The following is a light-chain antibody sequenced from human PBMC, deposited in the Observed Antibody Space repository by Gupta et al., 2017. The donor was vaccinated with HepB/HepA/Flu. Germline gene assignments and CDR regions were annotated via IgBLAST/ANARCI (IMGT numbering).Light chain of an antibody. CDR2: GAS. V-gene: IGKV3-20*01. CDR1: QDFGGIL. CDR3: QQYGTSPLT. J-gene: IGKJ4*01. Sequence: EIVLTQSPGTLSLSPGERATLSCRASQDFGGILLARYHQKPGLAPRLLINGASSRAAGIPDRFSGSGSGTDFTLTINRLEPEDFGVYYCQQYGTSPLTFGGGTKVEIK.